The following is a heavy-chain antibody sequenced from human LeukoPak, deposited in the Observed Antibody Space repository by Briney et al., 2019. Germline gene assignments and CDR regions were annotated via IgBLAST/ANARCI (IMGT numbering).Heavy chain of an antibody. CDR2: INSDGSST. J-gene: IGHJ4*02. CDR1: GFTFSSYW. Sequence: GGSLRLSCAASGFTFSSYWMHWVRQTPGKGLVWVSRINSDGSSTSYADSVKGRFTISRDNAKNTLYLQMNSLRAEDTAVYYCARDYMGRWELLSHFDYWGQGTLVTVSS. D-gene: IGHD1-26*01. V-gene: IGHV3-74*01. CDR3: ARDYMGRWELLSHFDY.